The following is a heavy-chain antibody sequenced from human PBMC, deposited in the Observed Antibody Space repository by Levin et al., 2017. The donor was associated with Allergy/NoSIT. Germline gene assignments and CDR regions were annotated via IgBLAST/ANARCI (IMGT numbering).Heavy chain of an antibody. CDR1: GYTFTGYY. D-gene: IGHD2-21*01. J-gene: IGHJ4*02. CDR3: ARVDLGVWSSDY. CDR2: INPNSGGT. Sequence: ASVKVSCKASGYTFTGYYMHWVRQAPGQGLEWMGRINPNSGGTNYAQKFQGRVTMTRDTSISTAYMELSRLRSDDTAVYYCARVDLGVWSSDYWGQGTLVTVSS. V-gene: IGHV1-2*06.